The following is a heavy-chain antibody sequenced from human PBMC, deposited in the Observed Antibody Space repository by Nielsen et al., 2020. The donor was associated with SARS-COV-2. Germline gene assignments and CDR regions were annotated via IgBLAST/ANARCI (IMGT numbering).Heavy chain of an antibody. CDR1: GFTFSSYA. CDR2: ISGSGGST. CDR3: AKDFWGAAGH. V-gene: IGHV3-23*01. D-gene: IGHD3-16*01. Sequence: GESLKISCAASGFTFSSYAMSWVRQAPGKGLEWVSAISGSGGSTYYADSVKGRFTISRDNSKNTLYLQMNSLRAEDTAVYYCAKDFWGAAGHWGQGTLVTVSS. J-gene: IGHJ4*02.